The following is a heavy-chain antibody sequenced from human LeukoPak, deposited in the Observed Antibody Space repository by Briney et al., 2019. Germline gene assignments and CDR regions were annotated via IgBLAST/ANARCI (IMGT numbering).Heavy chain of an antibody. CDR1: GGSISSYY. CDR3: ARGGSSSSWPFYY. Sequence: PSQTLSLTCTVSGGSISSYYWSWIRQPPGKELEWIGYIHYSGSTNYNPSLKSRVTMSVDTSKNQFSLKLTSVTAAGTAVYYCARGGSSSSWPFYYWGQGTLVTVSS. D-gene: IGHD6-13*01. J-gene: IGHJ4*02. CDR2: IHYSGST. V-gene: IGHV4-59*01.